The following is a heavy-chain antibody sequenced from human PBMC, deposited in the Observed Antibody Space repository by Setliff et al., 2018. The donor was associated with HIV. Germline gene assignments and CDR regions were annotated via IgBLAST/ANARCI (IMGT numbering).Heavy chain of an antibody. D-gene: IGHD5-18*01. J-gene: IGHJ5*02. CDR1: GGSIRSFF. CDR3: ARYSYGYVRDLRFDP. Sequence: SETLSLTCTVSGGSIRSFFWSWIRQPPGKGLEWIGHIYTSGSTNYNPSLKSRVTMSVDTSKNQFSLNLSSVTAADTAVYYCARYSYGYVRDLRFDPWGQGTLVTVSS. CDR2: IYTSGST. V-gene: IGHV4-4*08.